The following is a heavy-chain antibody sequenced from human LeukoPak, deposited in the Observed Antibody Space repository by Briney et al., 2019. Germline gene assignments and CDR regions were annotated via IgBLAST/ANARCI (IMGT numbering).Heavy chain of an antibody. V-gene: IGHV3-23*01. CDR2: LSGSGAST. Sequence: GGSLRLSCAASGFTFSTYAMSWVRQAPGKGLEWVSALSGSGASTYYADSVKGRFTISRDNSKNTLYLQMNSLRAEDTAVYYCAKDREQSYLYCSSTSCSFGYWGQGTLVTVSS. J-gene: IGHJ4*02. CDR3: AKDREQSYLYCSSTSCSFGY. D-gene: IGHD2-2*01. CDR1: GFTFSTYA.